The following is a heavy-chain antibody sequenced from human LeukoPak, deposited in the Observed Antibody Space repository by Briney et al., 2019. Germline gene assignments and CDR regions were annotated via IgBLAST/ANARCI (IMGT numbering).Heavy chain of an antibody. CDR3: TRDRSDYDILTGFDY. D-gene: IGHD3-9*01. CDR1: GFTFSSSG. J-gene: IGHJ4*02. V-gene: IGHV3-33*01. Sequence: GGSLRPSCAASGFTFSSSGIHWVRQAPGKGLEWVAVIWYDGSNKYYADSVKGRFTISRDNSKNTLYLQMNSLRAEDTAVYYCTRDRSDYDILTGFDYWGQGTLVTVSS. CDR2: IWYDGSNK.